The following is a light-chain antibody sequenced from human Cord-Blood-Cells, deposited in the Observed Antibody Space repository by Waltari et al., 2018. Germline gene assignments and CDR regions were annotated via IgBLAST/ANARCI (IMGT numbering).Light chain of an antibody. CDR1: QSISSY. CDR3: QQSYSNPPA. CDR2: AAS. Sequence: DIQMTQSPSPLSASVGERVTLTCRASQSISSYLNWYQQKPGKAPKLLIYAASSLQSGVPSRFSGSGSGTDFTLTISSLQPEDFATYYCQQSYSNPPAFGGGTKVEIE. V-gene: IGKV1-39*01. J-gene: IGKJ4*01.